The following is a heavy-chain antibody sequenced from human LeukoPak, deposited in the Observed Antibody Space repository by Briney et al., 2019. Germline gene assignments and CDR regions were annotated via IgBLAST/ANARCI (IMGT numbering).Heavy chain of an antibody. CDR2: MNPNSGNT. D-gene: IGHD2-15*01. CDR1: GYTFTSYD. Sequence: GASVKVSCKASGYTFTSYDINWVRQATGQGLEWMGWMNPNSGNTGYAQKFQGRVTMTRYTSISTAYMELSSLRSEDTAVYYCATRVVGYCSGGSCPDDAFDIWGQGTMVTVSS. J-gene: IGHJ3*02. CDR3: ATRVVGYCSGGSCPDDAFDI. V-gene: IGHV1-8*01.